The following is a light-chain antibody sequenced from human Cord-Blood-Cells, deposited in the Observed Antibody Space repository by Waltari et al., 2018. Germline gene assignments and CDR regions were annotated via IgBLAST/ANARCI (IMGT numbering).Light chain of an antibody. CDR3: MQSIQLPYT. Sequence: DIVMTQTPLSLSVTPGQPASISCKSSQSLLHSDVNNYLYWYLQKPGQSPQHLIYEVSNRFSAVPDRFSGSGSGTAFTLKIRCVEGEDVGVYYCMQSIQLPYTLGQGTKLEIE. CDR1: QSLLHSDVNNY. CDR2: EVS. J-gene: IGKJ2*01. V-gene: IGKV2D-29*02.